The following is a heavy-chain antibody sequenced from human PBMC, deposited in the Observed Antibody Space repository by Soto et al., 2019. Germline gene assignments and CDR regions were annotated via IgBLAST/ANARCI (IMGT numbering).Heavy chain of an antibody. CDR2: ISGSGGTT. J-gene: IGHJ6*02. CDR1: GFTFSSYA. Sequence: EVQLLESGGGLVQPGGSLRLSCAASGFTFSSYAMSWVRQAPGKGLEWVSAISGSGGTTYYADSVKGRFTISRDNSKNTLDLQMNSLRAEDTAVYYFAKDSVLLWFGESPKDYGMDVWGQGTTVTVSS. D-gene: IGHD3-10*01. V-gene: IGHV3-23*01. CDR3: AKDSVLLWFGESPKDYGMDV.